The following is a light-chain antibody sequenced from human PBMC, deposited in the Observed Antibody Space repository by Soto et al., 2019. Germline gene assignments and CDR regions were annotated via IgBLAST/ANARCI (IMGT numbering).Light chain of an antibody. V-gene: IGKV1-5*01. J-gene: IGKJ3*01. CDR2: DAS. Sequence: DIQMAQSPSTLPASVGDRVTMTCRASQTISSWLAWYQQKPGKAPKLLIYDASSLESGAPSRFSGSGSGTEFTLTISSLQPDDFATYYCQQYNSYSRTFGPGTKVDIK. CDR3: QQYNSYSRT. CDR1: QTISSW.